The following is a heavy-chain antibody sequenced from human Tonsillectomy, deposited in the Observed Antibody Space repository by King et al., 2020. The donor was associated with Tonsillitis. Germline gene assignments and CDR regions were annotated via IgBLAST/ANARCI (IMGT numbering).Heavy chain of an antibody. CDR3: TTDRGIAVRPIFDS. CDR1: GFTFSNAC. V-gene: IGHV3-15*01. D-gene: IGHD6-6*01. Sequence: VQLVESGGDLVKPGGSLRLSCAASGFTFSNACMSWARQASGKGLEWVGRIKSKSAGGTTDYAAPVKGSFTISRDESKKTLYLQMNSLETEDTAVYYCTTDRGIAVRPIFDSWGQGTLVTVSS. J-gene: IGHJ4*02. CDR2: IKSKSAGGTT.